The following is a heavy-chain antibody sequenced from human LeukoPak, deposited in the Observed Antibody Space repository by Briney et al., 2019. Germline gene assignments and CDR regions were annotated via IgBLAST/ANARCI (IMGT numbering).Heavy chain of an antibody. CDR2: IYYSGST. J-gene: IGHJ4*02. CDR3: ARDGGYSYGSGNY. Sequence: SQTLSLTCTVSGGSISSGDYYWSWIRQPPGKGLEWIGYIYYSGSTYYNPSLKSRVTISVDTSKNQFSLKLSSVTAADTAVYYCARDGGYSYGSGNYWGQGTLVTVSS. CDR1: GGSISSGDYY. D-gene: IGHD5-18*01. V-gene: IGHV4-30-4*01.